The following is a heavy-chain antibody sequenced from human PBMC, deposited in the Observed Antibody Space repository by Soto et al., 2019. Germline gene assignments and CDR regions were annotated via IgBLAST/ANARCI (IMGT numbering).Heavy chain of an antibody. J-gene: IGHJ5*02. V-gene: IGHV4-30-2*06. Sequence: QLQLQESGSGLLKPSQTLSLNCSVSGDSLSSGDLSWNWLRQSPGRGLEWIGYIYYPGLTYYNPSLKSRVSMSLDTSENQVSLSLSSVTAADSAVYYCARGKRSKTATAGTGWFDPWGPGTLVTVSS. D-gene: IGHD6-13*01. CDR2: IYYPGLT. CDR1: GDSLSSGDLS. CDR3: ARGKRSKTATAGTGWFDP.